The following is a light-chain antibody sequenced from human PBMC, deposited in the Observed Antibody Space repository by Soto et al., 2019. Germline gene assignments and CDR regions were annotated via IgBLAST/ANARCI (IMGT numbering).Light chain of an antibody. V-gene: IGKV4-1*01. J-gene: IGKJ1*01. CDR1: QSLLYSSNSKNY. CDR2: WAS. CDR3: QQYLSIPRT. Sequence: DVVMTQSPDSLAVSLGESSTINCKSSQSLLYSSNSKNYLAWYQRKPGQPPKLLIYWASTRESGVPDRFSGSGSGTDFTLTISILQAEDVAVYYCQQYLSIPRTFGQGTKVEIK.